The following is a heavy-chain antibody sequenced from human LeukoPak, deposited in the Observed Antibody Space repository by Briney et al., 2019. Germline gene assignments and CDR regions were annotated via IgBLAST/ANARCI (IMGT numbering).Heavy chain of an antibody. CDR2: ISYDGSNK. V-gene: IGHV3-30*04. CDR1: GFTFSSYA. Sequence: GGSLRLYCAASGFTFSSYAMHWVRQAPGKGLEWVAVISYDGSNKYYADSVKGRFTISRDNSKNTLYLQMNSLRAEDTAVYYCARSPMRWKWLYYFDYWGQGTLVTVSS. CDR3: ARSPMRWKWLYYFDY. D-gene: IGHD6-19*01. J-gene: IGHJ4*02.